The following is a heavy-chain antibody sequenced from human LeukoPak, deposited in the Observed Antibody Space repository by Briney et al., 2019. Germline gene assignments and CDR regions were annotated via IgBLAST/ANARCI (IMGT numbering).Heavy chain of an antibody. Sequence: SETLSLTCAVYGGSFSGYYWSWIRQPPGKGLEWIGEINHSGSTTYNPSLQSRVTISLDTSKNQFSLKLSSVTAADTAVYYCARVPQDSGSYSGAFDIWGQGTMVAVSS. D-gene: IGHD1-26*01. CDR1: GGSFSGYY. J-gene: IGHJ3*02. CDR3: ARVPQDSGSYSGAFDI. V-gene: IGHV4-34*01. CDR2: INHSGST.